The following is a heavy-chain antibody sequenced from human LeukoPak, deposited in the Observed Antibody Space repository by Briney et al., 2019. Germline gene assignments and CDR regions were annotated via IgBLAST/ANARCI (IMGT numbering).Heavy chain of an antibody. V-gene: IGHV4-4*07. CDR3: ARHDRSGYDSRGLFDY. J-gene: IGHJ4*02. CDR2: IYTSGST. Sequence: PSETLSLTCTVSGGSISSYYWSWIRQPAGKGLEWIGRIYTSGSTNYNPSLKSRVTMSVDTSKNQFSLKLRSVTAADTAVYYCARHDRSGYDSRGLFDYWGQGTLVTVSS. CDR1: GGSISSYY. D-gene: IGHD5-12*01.